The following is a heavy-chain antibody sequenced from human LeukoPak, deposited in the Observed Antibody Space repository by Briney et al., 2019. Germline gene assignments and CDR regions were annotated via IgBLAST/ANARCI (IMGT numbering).Heavy chain of an antibody. Sequence: ASVKVSCKASGYTFTSYYMHWVRQAPGQGLEWMGIINPSGGSTSYAQKFQGRVTMTRDMSTSTVYMELSSLRSEDTAVYYCTTDYYDSSGYYWGFDYWGQGTLVTVSS. D-gene: IGHD3-22*01. J-gene: IGHJ4*02. CDR3: TTDYYDSSGYYWGFDY. CDR1: GYTFTSYY. V-gene: IGHV1-46*01. CDR2: INPSGGST.